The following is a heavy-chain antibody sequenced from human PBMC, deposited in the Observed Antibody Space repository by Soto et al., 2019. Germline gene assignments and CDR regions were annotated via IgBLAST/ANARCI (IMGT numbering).Heavy chain of an antibody. D-gene: IGHD3-16*01. CDR2: TSYDGSNN. J-gene: IGHJ4*02. CDR1: GFTFSSYV. CDR3: ARWGTTGGLDV. Sequence: QVQLVESGGGVVQPGTSLRLCCVGSGFTFSSYVIHWVRQAPGKGLEWVALTSYDGSNNFYGDSVKGRFTISRDNSRNTVELQMDTLRLEDTALYYCARWGTTGGLDVWGQGTLVSVSS. V-gene: IGHV3-33*05.